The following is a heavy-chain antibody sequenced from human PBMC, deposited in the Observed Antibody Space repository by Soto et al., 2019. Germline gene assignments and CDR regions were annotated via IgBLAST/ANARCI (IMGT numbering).Heavy chain of an antibody. CDR3: ARAPNTAMAFDY. CDR1: GGSISSGGYY. CDR2: IYYSGST. V-gene: IGHV4-31*03. D-gene: IGHD5-18*01. Sequence: SETLSLTCTVSGGSISSGGYYWIWIRQHPGKGLEWIGYIYYSGSTYYNPSLKSRVTISVDTSKNQFSLKLSSVTAADTAVYYCARAPNTAMAFDYWGQGTLVTVSS. J-gene: IGHJ4*02.